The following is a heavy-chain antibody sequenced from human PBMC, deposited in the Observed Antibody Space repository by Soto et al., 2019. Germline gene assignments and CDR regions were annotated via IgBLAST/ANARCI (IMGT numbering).Heavy chain of an antibody. CDR3: FLQAEDGIRVGSTVSAFLLNRSSDL. V-gene: IGHV3-21*01. D-gene: IGHD6-13*01. J-gene: IGHJ2*01. Sequence: GKGLEWVSSIASSSSHIYYADSVKGRFTISRDNAENSLYLQMNSLRADDTAVYFFFLQAEDGIRVGSTVSAFLLNRSSDL. CDR2: IASSSSHI.